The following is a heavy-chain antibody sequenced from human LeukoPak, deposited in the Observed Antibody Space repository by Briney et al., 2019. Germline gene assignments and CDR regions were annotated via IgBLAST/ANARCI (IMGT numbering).Heavy chain of an antibody. CDR1: GGTFSSYA. CDR3: ARPRDYGDYVAFDI. Sequence: SVKVSXKASGGTFSSYAISWVRQAPGQGLEWMGGIIPIFGTANYAQKFHGRVTITTDESTSTAYMELSSLRSEDTAVYYCARPRDYGDYVAFDIWGQGTMVTVSS. J-gene: IGHJ3*02. CDR2: IIPIFGTA. D-gene: IGHD4-17*01. V-gene: IGHV1-69*05.